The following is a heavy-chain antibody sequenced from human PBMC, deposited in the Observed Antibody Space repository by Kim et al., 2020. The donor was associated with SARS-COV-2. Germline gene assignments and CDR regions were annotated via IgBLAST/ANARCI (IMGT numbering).Heavy chain of an antibody. CDR2: IYYSGST. J-gene: IGHJ4*02. D-gene: IGHD6-19*01. CDR1: GGSISSGGYY. Sequence: SETLSLTCTVSGGSISSGGYYWSWIRQHPGKGLEWIGYIYYSGSTYYNPSLKSRVTISVDTTKNQFSLKLSSVTAADTSVYYCAREGSGREFDYWGQGTLVTVSS. V-gene: IGHV4-31*03. CDR3: AREGSGREFDY.